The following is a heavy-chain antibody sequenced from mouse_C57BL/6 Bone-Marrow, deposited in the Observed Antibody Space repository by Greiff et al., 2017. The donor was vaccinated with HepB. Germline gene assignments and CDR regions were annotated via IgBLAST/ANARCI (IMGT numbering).Heavy chain of an antibody. CDR3: ARGYYYGSSYGGFAY. J-gene: IGHJ3*01. D-gene: IGHD1-1*01. V-gene: IGHV1-39*01. Sequence: EVQLQQSGPELVKPGASVKISCKASGYSFTDYNMNWVKQSNGKSLEWIGVINPNYGTTSYNQKFKGKATLTVDQSSSTAYMQLNSLTSEDSAVYYCARGYYYGSSYGGFAYWGQGTLVTVSA. CDR1: GYSFTDYN. CDR2: INPNYGTT.